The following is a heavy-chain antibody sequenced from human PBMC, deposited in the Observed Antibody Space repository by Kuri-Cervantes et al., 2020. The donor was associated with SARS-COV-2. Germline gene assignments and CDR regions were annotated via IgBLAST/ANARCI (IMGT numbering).Heavy chain of an antibody. CDR3: ARDPGVAPDF. J-gene: IGHJ4*02. CDR1: GFTFSSYA. D-gene: IGHD5-12*01. V-gene: IGHV3-23*01. CDR2: IKGGSGTT. Sequence: GESLKISCAASGFTFSSYAMSWVRQAPGEGLEWVSCIKGGSGTTYYAASVKGRFTVSRDNAKNTLYLLMSSLRVEDTAMYYCARDPGVAPDFWGQGTQVTVSS.